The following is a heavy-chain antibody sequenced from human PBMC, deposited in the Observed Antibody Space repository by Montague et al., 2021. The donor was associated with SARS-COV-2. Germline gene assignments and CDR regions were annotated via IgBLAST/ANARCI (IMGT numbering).Heavy chain of an antibody. J-gene: IGHJ5*02. CDR1: GGSISSYY. V-gene: IGHV4-59*13. D-gene: IGHD5-12*01. CDR3: ARGVATEEGNWFDP. Sequence: SETLSLTCTVSGGSISSYYWSWIRQPPGKGLEWIGYIYYSGSTNYNPSLKSRVTISVDTSKNQFSLKLSSVTAAGTAVYYCARGVATEEGNWFDPWGQGTLVTVSS. CDR2: IYYSGST.